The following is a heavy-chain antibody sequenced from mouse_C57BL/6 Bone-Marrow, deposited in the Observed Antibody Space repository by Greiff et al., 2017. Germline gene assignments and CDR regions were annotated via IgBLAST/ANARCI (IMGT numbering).Heavy chain of an antibody. CDR3: ARGELITTGYYAMDY. V-gene: IGHV1-9*01. J-gene: IGHJ4*01. CDR2: ILPGSGST. D-gene: IGHD2-4*01. CDR1: GYTFSSYW. Sequence: VKLQQSGAELMKPGASVKISCKATGYTFSSYWIEWVKQRPGHGLEWIGEILPGSGSTNYNEKFKGKATFTADTSSKTAYMQLSSLTSEDSAVYYCARGELITTGYYAMDYWGQGTSVTVSS.